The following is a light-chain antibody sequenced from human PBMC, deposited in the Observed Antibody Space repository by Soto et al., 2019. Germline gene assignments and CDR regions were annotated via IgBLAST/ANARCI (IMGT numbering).Light chain of an antibody. J-gene: IGKJ1*01. CDR3: QQYSTFWT. CDR1: QSVSSK. Sequence: EIVMTQSPATLSVSPGEGATLSCRASQSVSSKLAWYQQKPGQAPRLLIYGASTRATGIPARFSGSGSGTEFTLIISSLQPDDIATYYCQQYSTFWTFGQGTRVDFK. CDR2: GAS. V-gene: IGKV3-15*01.